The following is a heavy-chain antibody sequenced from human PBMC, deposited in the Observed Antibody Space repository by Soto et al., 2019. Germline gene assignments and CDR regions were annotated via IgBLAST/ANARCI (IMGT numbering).Heavy chain of an antibody. CDR3: ARDPQTDSGYDRRGFFDY. J-gene: IGHJ4*02. CDR2: ISYDGNNK. Sequence: GGSLRLSCAASGFTYSTYTMHWVRQAPGKGLEWVAVISYDGNNKFYADSVKGRFTISRDSTKQTLYLQMNSLRAEDTAVYYCARDPQTDSGYDRRGFFDYWGQGALVTVSS. D-gene: IGHD5-12*01. CDR1: GFTYSTYT. V-gene: IGHV3-30-3*01.